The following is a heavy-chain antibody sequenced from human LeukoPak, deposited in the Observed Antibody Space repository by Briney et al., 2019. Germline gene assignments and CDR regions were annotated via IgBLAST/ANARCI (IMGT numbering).Heavy chain of an antibody. CDR1: GYTFSNYG. J-gene: IGHJ4*02. Sequence: GASVKVSCNASGYTFSNYGISWVRQAPGQGPEWLGWISAYNGNTHYAQKLQGRVTLTTDTSTSTAYMQVRSLRSDDTAVYFCARVIPGYYDSSGYPLFFDYWGQGTLVTVSS. CDR2: ISAYNGNT. CDR3: ARVIPGYYDSSGYPLFFDY. V-gene: IGHV1-18*01. D-gene: IGHD3-22*01.